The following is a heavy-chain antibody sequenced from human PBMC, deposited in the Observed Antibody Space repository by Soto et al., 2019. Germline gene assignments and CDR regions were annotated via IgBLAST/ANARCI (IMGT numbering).Heavy chain of an antibody. J-gene: IGHJ5*02. CDR3: ARHDIIVGATGWFDP. V-gene: IGHV4-39*01. CDR1: GGSISSSSYY. Sequence: PSETLSLTCTVSGGSISSSSYYWGWIRQPPGKGLEWIGSIYYSGSTYYNPSLKSRVTISVDTSKNQFSLKLSSVTAADTAVYYCARHDIIVGATGWFDPWGQGTLVTVSS. D-gene: IGHD1-26*01. CDR2: IYYSGST.